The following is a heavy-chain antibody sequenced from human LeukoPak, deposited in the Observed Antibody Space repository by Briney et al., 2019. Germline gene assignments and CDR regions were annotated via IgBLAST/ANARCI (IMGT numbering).Heavy chain of an antibody. CDR3: ARVRYYDSSGYYYWFDY. CDR2: ISAYNGNT. Sequence: ASVKVSCKASGYTFTSYGISWVRQAPGQGLEWMGWISAYNGNTNYAQKLQGRVTMTTDTSTSTAYMELRSLRSDDTAVYYCARVRYYDSSGYYYWFDYWGQGTLVTVSS. D-gene: IGHD3-22*01. J-gene: IGHJ4*02. V-gene: IGHV1-18*01. CDR1: GYTFTSYG.